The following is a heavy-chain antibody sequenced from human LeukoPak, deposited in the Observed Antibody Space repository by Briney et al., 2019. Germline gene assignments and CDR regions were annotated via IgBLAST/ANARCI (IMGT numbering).Heavy chain of an antibody. V-gene: IGHV3-30*18. J-gene: IGHJ4*02. CDR1: GLFFGSYG. CDR3: AKEGSGYDLGYLDY. D-gene: IGHD5-12*01. Sequence: GGSLRLSCAASGLFFGSYGMHWVRQAPGKGLEWVSVISFDGSKKYYADSVKGRFTISRGNSKNTLYLQMNSLRAEDTAVYYCAKEGSGYDLGYLDYWGQGTLVTVSS. CDR2: ISFDGSKK.